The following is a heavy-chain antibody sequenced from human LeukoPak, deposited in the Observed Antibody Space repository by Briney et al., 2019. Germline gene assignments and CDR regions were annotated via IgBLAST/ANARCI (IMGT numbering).Heavy chain of an antibody. CDR1: GYTFTGYY. CDR3: ARRSDDYDSSAYYH. D-gene: IGHD3-22*01. V-gene: IGHV1-2*02. CDR2: INPNSGGT. Sequence: GASVKVSCKASGYTFTGYYMHWVRQAPGQGLEWMGWINPNSGGTNYAQKFQGRVTMTMDPSISTAYMELSSLRSEDTAVYYCARRSDDYDSSAYYHWGQGTLVTVSS. J-gene: IGHJ4*02.